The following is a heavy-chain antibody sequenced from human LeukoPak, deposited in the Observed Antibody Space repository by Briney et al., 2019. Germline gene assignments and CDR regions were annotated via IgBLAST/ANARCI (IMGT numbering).Heavy chain of an antibody. V-gene: IGHV3-7*01. CDR2: IKQDGSGK. Sequence: YPGGSLRLSCAASGLTFSNYWMSWVRQAPGKGLEWVANIKQDGSGKYYVDSVKGRFTISRDNAENSLYLQMNSLRAEDTAVYYCARGRWGFDCWGQGTLVTVSS. CDR1: GLTFSNYW. D-gene: IGHD3-16*01. J-gene: IGHJ4*02. CDR3: ARGRWGFDC.